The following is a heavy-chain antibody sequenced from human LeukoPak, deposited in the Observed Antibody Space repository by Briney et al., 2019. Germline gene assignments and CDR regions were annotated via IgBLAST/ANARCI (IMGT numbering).Heavy chain of an antibody. J-gene: IGHJ1*01. CDR3: ARGDFRDILTGYYIVPKGAEYFQH. CDR2: IWYDGSNK. V-gene: IGHV3-33*01. D-gene: IGHD3-9*01. CDR1: GFTFSSYS. Sequence: GGSLRLSRAASGFTFSSYSMHRFRQAPGKGQEWVAVIWYDGSNKYYADSVKGRFTISRDNSKNTLYLQMNSLRVEDTAVYYCARGDFRDILTGYYIVPKGAEYFQHWGQGTLVTVSS.